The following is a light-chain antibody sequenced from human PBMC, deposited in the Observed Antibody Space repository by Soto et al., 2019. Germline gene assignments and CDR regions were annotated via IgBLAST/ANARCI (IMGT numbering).Light chain of an antibody. J-gene: IGKJ1*01. V-gene: IGKV3-15*01. CDR1: QSVSSN. CDR3: QQYNSWPRT. Sequence: EIVMTQSPATLSVSSGERATLSCRASQSVSSNLAWYQQKPGQAPRLLISGASTRATGIPARFSGSGSGTEFTLTISSLQSEDFAVYYCQQYNSWPRTFGQGTKVEI. CDR2: GAS.